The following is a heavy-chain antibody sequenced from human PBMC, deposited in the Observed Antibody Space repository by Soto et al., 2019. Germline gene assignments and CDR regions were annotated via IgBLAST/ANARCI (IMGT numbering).Heavy chain of an antibody. D-gene: IGHD2-21*02. CDR1: GFTFSSYA. Sequence: EVQVLESGGGLVQPGKSLRLSCAASGFTFSSYAMSWVRQAPGRGLEWVSVISGSGSSTYYADSVKGRFTISRDNSKNTLYLQMNSLRAEDTAIYYCATAYCGGDCYSGHYYYAMDVWGQGTTVTVSS. CDR3: ATAYCGGDCYSGHYYYAMDV. J-gene: IGHJ6*02. CDR2: ISGSGSST. V-gene: IGHV3-23*01.